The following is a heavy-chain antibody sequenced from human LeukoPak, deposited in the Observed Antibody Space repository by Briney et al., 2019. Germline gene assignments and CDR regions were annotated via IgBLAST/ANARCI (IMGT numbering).Heavy chain of an antibody. V-gene: IGHV3-33*06. J-gene: IGHJ3*02. Sequence: PGRSLRLSCAASGLTFSSSGMHWVRQAPGKGLEWVALIWYDGSNKYYADSVKGRFTISRDNSKNTLYLQMNSLRAEDTAVYYCAKDSVDYYDSSGYPLHAFDIWGQGTTVTVSS. CDR3: AKDSVDYYDSSGYPLHAFDI. CDR1: GLTFSSSG. D-gene: IGHD3-22*01. CDR2: IWYDGSNK.